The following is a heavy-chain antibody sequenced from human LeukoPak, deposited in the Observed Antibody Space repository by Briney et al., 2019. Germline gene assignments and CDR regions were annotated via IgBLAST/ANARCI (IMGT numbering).Heavy chain of an antibody. D-gene: IGHD1-26*01. J-gene: IGHJ4*02. CDR1: GFTFSSYA. Sequence: GGCLRLSCATSGFTFSSYAMHWVRQATGKGLEWVSAIGTAGDTYYPGSVKGRFTISRENAKNSLSLQMNSLRAEDTAVYYCVRQQTPHGNFDYWGQGTLVTVSS. V-gene: IGHV3-13*01. CDR2: IGTAGDT. CDR3: VRQQTPHGNFDY.